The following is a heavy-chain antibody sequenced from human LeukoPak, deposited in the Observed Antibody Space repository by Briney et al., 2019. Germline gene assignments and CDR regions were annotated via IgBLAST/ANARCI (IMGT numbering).Heavy chain of an antibody. CDR3: AKDPFRARISTPDY. CDR2: IDGSGGST. Sequence: GGSLRLSRAASGFTFNSYAMSWVRQAPGKGLEWVSAIDGSGGSTYYADSVKGRFTISRDNSKHTLYLQMNSLRAEDTALYYCAKDPFRARISTPDYWGQGTLVTVSS. CDR1: GFTFNSYA. V-gene: IGHV3-23*01. J-gene: IGHJ4*02. D-gene: IGHD2-15*01.